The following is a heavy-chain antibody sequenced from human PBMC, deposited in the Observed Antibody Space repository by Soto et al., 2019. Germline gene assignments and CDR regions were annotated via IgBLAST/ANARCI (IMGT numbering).Heavy chain of an antibody. V-gene: IGHV4-59*08. D-gene: IGHD3-9*01. CDR1: GGSISSYY. CDR2: IYYSGST. J-gene: IGHJ6*02. Sequence: PSETLSLTCTVSGGSISSYYWSWIRQPPGKGLEWIGYIYYSGSTNYNPSLKSRVTISVDTSKNQFSLKLSSVTAADTAVYYCARGIYDMRRYYYYYGMDVWGQGTTVTVSS. CDR3: ARGIYDMRRYYYYYGMDV.